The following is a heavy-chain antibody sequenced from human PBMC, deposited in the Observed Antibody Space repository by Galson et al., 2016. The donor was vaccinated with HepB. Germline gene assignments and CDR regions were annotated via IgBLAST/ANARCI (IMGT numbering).Heavy chain of an antibody. CDR3: ARDGLRFLEWLRDGMDV. CDR2: ISTFNGYT. J-gene: IGHJ6*02. Sequence: SVKVSCKASGGTFNSYVINWVRQAPGHGLVWLGWISTFNGYTKYAQKLQGRVTMTTDTSTSTAYMELRSLRSDDTAVYYCARDGLRFLEWLRDGMDVWGQGTTVTVSS. D-gene: IGHD3-3*01. V-gene: IGHV1-18*01. CDR1: GGTFNSYV.